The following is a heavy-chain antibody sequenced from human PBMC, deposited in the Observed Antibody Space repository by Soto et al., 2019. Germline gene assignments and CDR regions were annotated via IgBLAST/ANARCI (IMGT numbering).Heavy chain of an antibody. CDR2: ISSSSSYI. J-gene: IGHJ6*02. D-gene: IGHD2-15*01. CDR3: ARNIVVVVAANSSYYYYGMDV. Sequence: GGSLRLSCAASGFTFSSYSMNWVRQAPGKGLEWVSSISSSSSYIYYADSGKGRFTISRDNAKNSLYLQMNSLRAEDTAVYYCARNIVVVVAANSSYYYYGMDVWGQGTTVTVSS. CDR1: GFTFSSYS. V-gene: IGHV3-21*01.